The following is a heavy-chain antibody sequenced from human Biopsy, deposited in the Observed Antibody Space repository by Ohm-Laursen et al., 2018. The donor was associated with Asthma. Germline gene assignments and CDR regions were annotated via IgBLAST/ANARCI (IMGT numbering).Heavy chain of an antibody. CDR1: GFTFSSYA. CDR3: ARTFHFWSPYHAEHYQL. D-gene: IGHD3-3*01. CDR2: ISGDAQRT. J-gene: IGHJ1*01. V-gene: IGHV3-23*01. Sequence: SLRLSCAASGFTFSSYALSWVRQAPGKGLEWVSGISGDAQRTYYEDSAKGRFTISRDNSKNTIYLQLNSLRAEDTAVYYCARTFHFWSPYHAEHYQLWGQGTLVTVSS.